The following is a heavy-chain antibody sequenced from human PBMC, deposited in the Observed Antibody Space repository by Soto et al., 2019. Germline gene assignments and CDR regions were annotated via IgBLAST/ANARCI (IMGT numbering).Heavy chain of an antibody. CDR1: GFTFNIYA. J-gene: IGHJ6*02. CDR3: AREDDYGYRYINYGLDV. V-gene: IGHV3-30-3*01. Sequence: VGSLRLSCAAYGFTFNIYALHWVRQAPGKGLEWVAVISFDGTKKYYSDSVKGRFTISRDNLKNTLYLQMNNLRVEDAALYFCAREDDYGYRYINYGLDVWGQGTTVTVS. D-gene: IGHD4-17*01. CDR2: ISFDGTKK.